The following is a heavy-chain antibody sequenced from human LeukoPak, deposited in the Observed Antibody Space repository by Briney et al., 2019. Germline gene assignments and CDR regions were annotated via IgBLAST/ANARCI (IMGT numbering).Heavy chain of an antibody. Sequence: GASVKVSCKASGGTFSSYAISWMRQAPGQGLEWMGGIIPIFGTANYAQKFQGRVTITADESTSTAYMELSSLRSEDTAVYYCARDPSYYYDSSGYYPPYYYGMDVWGQGTTVTVSS. CDR3: ARDPSYYYDSSGYYPPYYYGMDV. J-gene: IGHJ6*02. CDR2: IIPIFGTA. V-gene: IGHV1-69*13. D-gene: IGHD3-22*01. CDR1: GGTFSSYA.